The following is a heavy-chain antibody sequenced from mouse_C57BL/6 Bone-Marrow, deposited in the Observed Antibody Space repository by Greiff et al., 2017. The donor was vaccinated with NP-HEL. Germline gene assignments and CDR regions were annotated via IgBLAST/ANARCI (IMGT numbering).Heavy chain of an antibody. Sequence: LQESGASVKISCKASGYAFSSYWMNWVKQRPGKGLEWIGQIYPGDGDTNYNGKFKGKATLTADKSSSTAYMQLSSLTSEDSAVYFCARGPLLCTGAMDYRGQGTSVTVSS. CDR1: GYAFSSYW. CDR3: ARGPLLCTGAMDY. D-gene: IGHD2-1*01. V-gene: IGHV1-80*01. J-gene: IGHJ4*01. CDR2: IYPGDGDT.